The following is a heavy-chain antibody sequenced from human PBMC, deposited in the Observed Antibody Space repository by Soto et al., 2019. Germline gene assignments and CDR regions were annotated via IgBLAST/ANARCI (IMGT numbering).Heavy chain of an antibody. J-gene: IGHJ2*01. V-gene: IGHV1-69*01. Sequence: QVQLVQSGAEVKKPGSSVKVSCKASGGTFSSYAISWVRQAPGQGLEWMGGIIPIFGTANYAQKFQGRVTITADEPASTAYMELSSLRPEDTAVYYCARPYGGNPAFDWSFDLWGRGTLVTVSS. CDR2: IIPIFGTA. D-gene: IGHD2-15*01. CDR1: GGTFSSYA. CDR3: ARPYGGNPAFDWSFDL.